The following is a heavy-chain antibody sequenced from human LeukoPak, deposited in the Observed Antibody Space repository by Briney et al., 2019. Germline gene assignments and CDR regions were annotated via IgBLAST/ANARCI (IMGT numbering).Heavy chain of an antibody. Sequence: SVKVSCKASGGTFSSYAISWVRQAPGQGLEWMGGIIPIFGTANYAQKFQGRVTITTDESTSTAYMELSSLRSEDTAVYYCARTTYYYDSSGYNNWFDPWGQGTPVTVSS. CDR1: GGTFSSYA. J-gene: IGHJ5*02. D-gene: IGHD3-22*01. V-gene: IGHV1-69*05. CDR3: ARTTYYYDSSGYNNWFDP. CDR2: IIPIFGTA.